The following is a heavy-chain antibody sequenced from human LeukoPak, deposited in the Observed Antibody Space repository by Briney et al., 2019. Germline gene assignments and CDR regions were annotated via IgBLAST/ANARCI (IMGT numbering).Heavy chain of an antibody. CDR2: IYTSGST. CDR3: ARMVRGYYYYYYYMDV. Sequence: KTSETLSLTCTVSGGSISSYYWTWIRQPAGKGLEWIGRIYTSGSTNYNPSLKSRVTMSLDTSKNQFSLKLSSVTAADTAVYYCARMVRGYYYYYYYMDVWGKGTTVTISS. D-gene: IGHD3-10*01. CDR1: GGSISSYY. V-gene: IGHV4-4*07. J-gene: IGHJ6*03.